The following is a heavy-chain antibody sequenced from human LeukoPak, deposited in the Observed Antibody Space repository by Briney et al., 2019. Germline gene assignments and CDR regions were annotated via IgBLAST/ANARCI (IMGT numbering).Heavy chain of an antibody. CDR3: ARGRGVTIFGVVITNPDWFDP. Sequence: SETLSLTCAVYGGSFSGYYWSWIRQPAGKGLEWIGEIHHSGSTNYNPSLKSRVTISTDTSKKQFSLNLSSVTAADTAVYYCARGRGVTIFGVVITNPDWFDPWGQGTLVTVSS. V-gene: IGHV4-34*01. CDR1: GGSFSGYY. D-gene: IGHD3-3*01. CDR2: IHHSGST. J-gene: IGHJ5*02.